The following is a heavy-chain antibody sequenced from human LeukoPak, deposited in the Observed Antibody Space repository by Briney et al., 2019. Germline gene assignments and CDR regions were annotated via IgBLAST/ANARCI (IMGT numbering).Heavy chain of an antibody. CDR1: GYSISSGYY. V-gene: IGHV4-38-2*02. D-gene: IGHD3-22*01. CDR3: ARAIVGANNWFDP. J-gene: IGHJ5*02. CDR2: IYHSGST. Sequence: SETLSLTCTVSGYSISSGYYWGWIRQPPGKGLEWIGSIYHSGSTYYNPSLKSRVTMSVDTSKNQFSLRLSSVNAADTAVYYCARAIVGANNWFDPWGQGTLVTVSS.